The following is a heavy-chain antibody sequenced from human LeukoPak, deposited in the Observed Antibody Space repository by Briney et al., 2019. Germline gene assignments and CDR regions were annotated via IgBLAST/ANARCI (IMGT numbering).Heavy chain of an antibody. CDR1: GDSINSLDL. CDR3: ASPDY. V-gene: IGHV4-39*01. CDR2: IYYSGST. J-gene: IGHJ4*02. Sequence: PSETLSLTCTVSGDSINSLDLWSWVRQPPGKGLEWIGSIYYSGSTYYNPSPKSRVTISVDTSKNQFSLKLSSVTAADTAVYYCASPDYWGQGTLVTVSS.